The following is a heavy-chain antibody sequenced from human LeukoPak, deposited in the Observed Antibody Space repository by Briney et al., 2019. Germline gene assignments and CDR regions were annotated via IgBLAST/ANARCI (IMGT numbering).Heavy chain of an antibody. CDR1: GFTFSSHE. CDR2: ISSSGSTI. V-gene: IGHV3-48*03. Sequence: GGSLRLSCAASGFTFSSHEMNWVRQAPGKGLEWVSYISSSGSTIYYADSVKGRFTISRDNAKNSLYLQMNSLRAEDTAVYYCARTPLRLRLGELSPHSVGYFDYWGQGTLVTVSS. J-gene: IGHJ4*02. CDR3: ARTPLRLRLGELSPHSVGYFDY. D-gene: IGHD3-16*02.